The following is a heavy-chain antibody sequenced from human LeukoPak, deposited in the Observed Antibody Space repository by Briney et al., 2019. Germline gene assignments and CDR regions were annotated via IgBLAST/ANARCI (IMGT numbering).Heavy chain of an antibody. CDR1: GYTFSTYG. CDR2: ISAYNGNT. D-gene: IGHD3-16*02. V-gene: IGHV1-18*04. Sequence: ASVKVSCKASGYTFSTYGITWVRQAPGQGLEWMGWISAYNGNTKYAQKLQDRVTMTTDTSTSTAYMELRSLRSDDTAVYYCARDDGTYPAVSADYWGQGTLVTVSS. CDR3: ARDDGTYPAVSADY. J-gene: IGHJ4*02.